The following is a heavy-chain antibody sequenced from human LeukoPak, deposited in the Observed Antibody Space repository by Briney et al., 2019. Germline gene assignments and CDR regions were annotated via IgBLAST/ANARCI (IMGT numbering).Heavy chain of an antibody. CDR3: ASPYYYDSSGYYQPFDY. D-gene: IGHD3-22*01. CDR1: GGSISTYY. CDR2: ISYSGST. Sequence: SETLSLTCTVSGGSISTYYWSWIRQPPGKGLEWIGYISYSGSTDYNPSLKSRVTMSVDTSKNQISLNLTSVTAADTAVYYCASPYYYDSSGYYQPFDYWGQGTLVTVSS. J-gene: IGHJ4*02. V-gene: IGHV4-59*01.